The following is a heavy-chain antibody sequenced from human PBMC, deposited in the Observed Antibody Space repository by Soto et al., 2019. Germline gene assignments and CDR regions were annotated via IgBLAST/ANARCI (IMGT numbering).Heavy chain of an antibody. J-gene: IGHJ3*02. CDR3: ARVERGTATTVVDAFDI. CDR1: GGSVNSGNYY. V-gene: IGHV4-34*01. D-gene: IGHD1-1*01. CDR2: MSHSGGT. Sequence: QVQLQQWGAGLLKLSETLSLTCAVYGGSVNSGNYYWSWIRQPPGKGLEWIGEMSHSGGTHFNPSRKSRVNVSVDTSKNQFSLKMSSVTAADTALYYCARVERGTATTVVDAFDIWGPGTLVTVSS.